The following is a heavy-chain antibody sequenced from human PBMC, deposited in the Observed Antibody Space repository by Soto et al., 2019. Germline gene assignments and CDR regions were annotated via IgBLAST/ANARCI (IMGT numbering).Heavy chain of an antibody. V-gene: IGHV1-69*01. CDR2: IIPIFGTA. D-gene: IGHD3-10*01. J-gene: IGHJ6*02. CDR3: ARYFFTGGGGYYGMDV. CDR1: GGTFSSYA. Sequence: QVQLVQSGAEVKKPGSSVKVSCKASGGTFSSYAISWVGQAPGQGLEWMGGIIPIFGTANYAQKFQGRVTITADESTSTANMERSSLRSEDTAVYYCARYFFTGGGGYYGMDVWGQGTTVTVSS.